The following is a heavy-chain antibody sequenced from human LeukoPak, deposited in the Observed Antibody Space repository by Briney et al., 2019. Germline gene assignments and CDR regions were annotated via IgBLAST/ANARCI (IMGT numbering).Heavy chain of an antibody. V-gene: IGHV4-39*07. CDR1: GGSVSSGSYY. D-gene: IGHD3-10*01. J-gene: IGHJ4*02. Sequence: SETLSLTCTVSGGSVSSGSYYWSWIRQPPGKGLEWIGEINHSGSTNYNPSLKSRVTISVDTSKNQFSLKLSSVTAADTAVYYCARGMVRGRFDYWGQGTLVTVSS. CDR2: INHSGST. CDR3: ARGMVRGRFDY.